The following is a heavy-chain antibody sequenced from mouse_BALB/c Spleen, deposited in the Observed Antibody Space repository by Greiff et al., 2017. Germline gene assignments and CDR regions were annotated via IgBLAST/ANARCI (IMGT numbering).Heavy chain of an antibody. CDR1: GYSITSGYY. CDR2: ISYDGSN. J-gene: IGHJ3*01. V-gene: IGHV3-6*02. D-gene: IGHD2-4*01. CDR3: ARGEITAWFAY. Sequence: DVKLQESGPGLVKPSQSLSLTCSVTGYSITSGYYWNWIRQFPGNKLEWMGYISYDGSNNYNPSLKNRISITRDTSKNQFFLKLNSVTTEDTATYYCARGEITAWFAYWGQGTLVTVSA.